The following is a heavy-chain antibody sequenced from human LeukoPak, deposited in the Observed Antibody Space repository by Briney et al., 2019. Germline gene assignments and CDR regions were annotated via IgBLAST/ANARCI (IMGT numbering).Heavy chain of an antibody. CDR3: ARPRRSGYYDSSGYYYDAFDI. V-gene: IGHV4-38-2*01. J-gene: IGHJ3*02. CDR2: IYHSGST. Sequence: SETLSLTCAVSGYSISSGYYWGWIRQPPGKGLEWIGSIYHSGSTYYNPSLKSRVTILVGTSKNQFSLKLSSVTAADTAVYYCARPRRSGYYDSSGYYYDAFDIWGQGTMVTVSS. CDR1: GYSISSGYY. D-gene: IGHD3-22*01.